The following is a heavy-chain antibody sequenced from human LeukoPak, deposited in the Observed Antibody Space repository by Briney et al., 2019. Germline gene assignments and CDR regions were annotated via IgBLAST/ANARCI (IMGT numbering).Heavy chain of an antibody. CDR3: AKETSSSFDY. V-gene: IGHV3-23*01. CDR2: ISNSGGST. J-gene: IGHJ4*02. CDR1: GFTFSSYD. Sequence: QPWGSLRLSCAASGFTFSSYDMNWVRQAPGKGLEWVSGISNSGGSTYYADSVKGRFTISRDNSKNTLYLQMNSLRAEDTAVYYCAKETSSSFDYWGQGTLVTVSS. D-gene: IGHD6-6*01.